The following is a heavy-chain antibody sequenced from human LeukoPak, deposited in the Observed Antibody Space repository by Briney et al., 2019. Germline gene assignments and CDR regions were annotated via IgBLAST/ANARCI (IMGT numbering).Heavy chain of an antibody. CDR3: ARLNRIDDAFDI. Sequence: PSETLSLTCTVSGGSISSYYWSWIRQPPGKGLEWIGYIYYSGSTNYNPSLKSRVTISVDTSKNQFSLKLSSVTAADTAVYYCARLNRIDDAFDIWGQGTMVTVSS. V-gene: IGHV4-59*08. CDR2: IYYSGST. CDR1: GGSISSYY. D-gene: IGHD1-14*01. J-gene: IGHJ3*02.